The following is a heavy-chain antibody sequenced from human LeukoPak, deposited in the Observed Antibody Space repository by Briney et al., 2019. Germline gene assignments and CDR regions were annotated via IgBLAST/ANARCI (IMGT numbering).Heavy chain of an antibody. CDR2: ISGGGGNT. D-gene: IGHD4-17*01. J-gene: IGHJ4*02. Sequence: GRSLRLSCAASGSTFNSYVMSWVRQAPGKGLEWVSAISGGGGNTYYGDSVKGRFTFSRDTSKNTLYLQMNSLRAEDTAVYYCAKLYNDYGDENFDYWGQGTLVTVSS. V-gene: IGHV3-23*01. CDR1: GSTFNSYV. CDR3: AKLYNDYGDENFDY.